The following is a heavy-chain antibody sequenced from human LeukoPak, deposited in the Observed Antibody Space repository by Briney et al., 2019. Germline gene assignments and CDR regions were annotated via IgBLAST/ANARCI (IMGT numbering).Heavy chain of an antibody. D-gene: IGHD6-6*01. CDR2: IAGNGGST. V-gene: IGHV3-23*01. CDR1: GFTFRSHA. Sequence: PGESLRLSCAASGFTFRSHAMSWVRQAPGKGLEWVSAIAGNGGSTYYADSVKGRFTVSRDNTKNTLYLQMNSLRAEDTAVYYCARDRAARARNFDYWGQGTLVTVSS. CDR3: ARDRAARARNFDY. J-gene: IGHJ4*02.